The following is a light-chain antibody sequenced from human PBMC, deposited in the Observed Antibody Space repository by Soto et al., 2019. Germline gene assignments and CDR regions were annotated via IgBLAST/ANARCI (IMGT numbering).Light chain of an antibody. CDR2: DIN. J-gene: IGLJ2*01. CDR3: LLTYSGSRV. V-gene: IGLV7-46*01. Sequence: QAVVTQEPSLTVSPGGTVTLTRGSSAGVVTSGHYPYWFQQKPGQAPRTLIYDINNKHSWTPARFSGSLLGGKAALTLSGAQPEDEADYYCLLTYSGSRVFGGGTKVTVL. CDR1: AGVVTSGHY.